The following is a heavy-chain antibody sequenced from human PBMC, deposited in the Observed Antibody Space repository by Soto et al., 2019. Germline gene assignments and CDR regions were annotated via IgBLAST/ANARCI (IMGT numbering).Heavy chain of an antibody. CDR1: GYTFTSYG. J-gene: IGHJ5*02. Sequence: ASVKVSCKASGYTFTSYGISCVRQAPGQVLEWMGWISAYNGNTNYAQKLQGRVTMTTDTSTSTAYMELRSLRSDDTAVYYCARDQNYYGSGSPSKFDPWGQGTLVTVSS. CDR2: ISAYNGNT. V-gene: IGHV1-18*01. CDR3: ARDQNYYGSGSPSKFDP. D-gene: IGHD3-10*01.